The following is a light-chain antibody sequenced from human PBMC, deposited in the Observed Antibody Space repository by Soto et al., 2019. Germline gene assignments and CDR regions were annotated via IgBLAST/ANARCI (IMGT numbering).Light chain of an antibody. CDR1: QGISNY. CDR2: AAS. J-gene: IGKJ5*01. V-gene: IGKV1-27*01. Sequence: DIQMTHSPSSLSASLGDRVTITCRASQGISNYLAWYQQKPGKVPKLLIYAASTLQSGVPSRFSGSGSGTDFTLTISSLQPEDVATYYCQKYNSAPTWTFGQGTRLEIK. CDR3: QKYNSAPTWT.